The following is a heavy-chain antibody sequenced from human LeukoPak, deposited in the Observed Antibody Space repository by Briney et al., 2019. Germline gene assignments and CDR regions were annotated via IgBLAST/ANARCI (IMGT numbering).Heavy chain of an antibody. V-gene: IGHV3-21*01. CDR3: ARADCSSSTCYLRSSWFDP. Sequence: GRSLRLSCAASGFTLSSHSMNWIRQAPGKGLEWVSSISTSSTVIYYTYSVKGRFTISRDNAKNSLYLQMNSLSAEDTAVYYCARADCSSSTCYLRSSWFDPWGQGTLVTVSS. J-gene: IGHJ5*02. D-gene: IGHD2/OR15-2a*01. CDR1: GFTLSSHS. CDR2: ISTSSTVI.